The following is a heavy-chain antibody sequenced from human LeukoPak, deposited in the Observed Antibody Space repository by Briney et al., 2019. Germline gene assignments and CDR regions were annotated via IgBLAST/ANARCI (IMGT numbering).Heavy chain of an antibody. CDR1: GGSIGTYY. Sequence: ASETLSLTCTVSGGSIGTYYWSWIRQSPGKGLEWIGYIYVTGTRYNPYLQSRVTISVDRSRIQFFLKMSSVTAADTAVYYCARHIGGGIEDMDVWGKGTKVIVSS. CDR3: ARHIGGGIEDMDV. CDR2: IYVTGT. V-gene: IGHV4-59*08. D-gene: IGHD3-16*02. J-gene: IGHJ6*03.